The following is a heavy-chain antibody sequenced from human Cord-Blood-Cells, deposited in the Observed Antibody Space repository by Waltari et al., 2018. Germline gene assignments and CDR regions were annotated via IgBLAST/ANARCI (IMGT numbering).Heavy chain of an antibody. V-gene: IGHV1-2*02. J-gene: IGHJ4*02. D-gene: IGHD7-27*01. CDR2: INPNSGGT. Sequence: QVQLVQSGAEVKKPGASVKVSCKASGYTFTGYYIPWVRQAPGQGLEWMGWINPNSGGTNYAQKFQGRVTMTRDTSISTAYMELSRLRSDDTAVYYCARANWGHWGYYFDYWGQGTLVTVSS. CDR1: GYTFTGYY. CDR3: ARANWGHWGYYFDY.